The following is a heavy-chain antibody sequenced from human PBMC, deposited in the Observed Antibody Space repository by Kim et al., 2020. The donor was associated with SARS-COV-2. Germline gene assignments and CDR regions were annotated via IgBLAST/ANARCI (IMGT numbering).Heavy chain of an antibody. D-gene: IGHD3-3*01. V-gene: IGHV3-9*01. CDR3: AKDFNYDFWSGYGNNWFDP. J-gene: IGHJ5*02. CDR1: GFTFGDYA. CDR2: ISWNSGSI. Sequence: GGSLRLSCAASGFTFGDYAMHWVRQAPGKGLEWVSGISWNSGSIGYADSVKGRFTISRDNAKNSLYLQMNSLRAEDTALYYCAKDFNYDFWSGYGNNWFDPWGQGTLVTVSS.